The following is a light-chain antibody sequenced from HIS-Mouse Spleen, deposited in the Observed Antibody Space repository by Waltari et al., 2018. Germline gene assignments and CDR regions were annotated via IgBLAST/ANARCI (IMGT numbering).Light chain of an antibody. Sequence: DIQMTQSPSSLSASVGDRVTITCRASQSISSYLNWYQQKPWKAPKLLIYAASSLQSGVPSRFSGSGSVTDFTLTISSLQPEDFATYYCQQSYSTPRTFGQGTKVEIK. CDR1: QSISSY. V-gene: IGKV1-39*01. CDR3: QQSYSTPRT. J-gene: IGKJ1*01. CDR2: AAS.